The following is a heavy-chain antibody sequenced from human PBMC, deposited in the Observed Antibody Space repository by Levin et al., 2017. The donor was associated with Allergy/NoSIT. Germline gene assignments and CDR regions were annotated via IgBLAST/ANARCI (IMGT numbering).Heavy chain of an antibody. CDR2: IRYDGTRQ. CDR3: ARDYCSTTSCYDS. D-gene: IGHD2-2*01. CDR1: GFTFNTHG. Sequence: GGSLRLSCVASGFTFNTHGMQWARQAPGKGLEWVAFIRYDGTRQYYADSVKGRFSISRDNSKNTVFLQMSRLRAEDTAVYYCARDYCSTTSCYDSWGQGTLVTVSS. J-gene: IGHJ4*02. V-gene: IGHV3-30*02.